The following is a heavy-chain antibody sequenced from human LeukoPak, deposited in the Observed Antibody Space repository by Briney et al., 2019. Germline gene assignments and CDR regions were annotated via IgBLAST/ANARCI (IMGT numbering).Heavy chain of an antibody. D-gene: IGHD2-8*01. J-gene: IGHJ4*02. CDR2: ITGSGAFT. Sequence: RAGGSLRLSCAASGITFSKYSMTWVRQAPGKGLEWVSAITGSGAFTDYADSVKGRFTISRDNSKNTLYLQMNSLRAEDTAVYYCAKRSAESNGYFDNWGQGTLVTVSS. CDR1: GITFSKYS. CDR3: AKRSAESNGYFDN. V-gene: IGHV3-23*01.